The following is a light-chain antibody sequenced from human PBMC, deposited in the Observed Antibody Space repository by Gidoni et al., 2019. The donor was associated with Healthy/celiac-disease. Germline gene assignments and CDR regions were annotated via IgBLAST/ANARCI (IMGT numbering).Light chain of an antibody. V-gene: IGLV2-14*01. Sequence: QSALTQPASVSGSPGQSITISCPGTSSDVGGYNYVSWYQQHPGKAPKLMIYEVSNRPSGVSKRFSGSKSGNTASLTISGLQAEDEADYYCSSYTSSSTLVVFGGGTKLTVL. J-gene: IGLJ2*01. CDR3: SSYTSSSTLVV. CDR2: EVS. CDR1: SSDVGGYNY.